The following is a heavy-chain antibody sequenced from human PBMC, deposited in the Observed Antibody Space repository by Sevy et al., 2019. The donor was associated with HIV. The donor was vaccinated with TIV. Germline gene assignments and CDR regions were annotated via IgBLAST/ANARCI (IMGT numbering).Heavy chain of an antibody. Sequence: GESLKISCAASGFTFSSYAMSWVRQAPGKGLEWVSAISGSGGSTYYADSVKGRFTISRDNSKNTLYLQMNSLRAEDTAVYYCAKGQYYDFWSGYYIFDYWGQGTLVTVSS. V-gene: IGHV3-23*01. J-gene: IGHJ4*02. D-gene: IGHD3-3*01. CDR2: ISGSGGST. CDR3: AKGQYYDFWSGYYIFDY. CDR1: GFTFSSYA.